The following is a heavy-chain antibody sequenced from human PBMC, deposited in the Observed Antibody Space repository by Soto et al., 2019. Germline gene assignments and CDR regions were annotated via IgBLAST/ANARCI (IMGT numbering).Heavy chain of an antibody. D-gene: IGHD2-15*01. J-gene: IGHJ6*02. CDR3: SGCSGGACHQNYGMDV. Sequence: EVPLVESGGGLVKPGGSLRLSCAVSGFTFSSCTMNWVRQAPGKGLEWVSSISPSTSHIYYADSVKGRFTISSDNAKNALFLQMNSLRAEDTAVYYCSGCSGGACHQNYGMDVWGQGTTVTVSS. CDR2: ISPSTSHI. CDR1: GFTFSSCT. V-gene: IGHV3-21*01.